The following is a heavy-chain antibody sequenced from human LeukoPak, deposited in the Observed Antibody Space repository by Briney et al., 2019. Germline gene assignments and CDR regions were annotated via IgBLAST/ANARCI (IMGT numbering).Heavy chain of an antibody. Sequence: GGSLRLSCAASGFTFRSYAMSWVRQAPGKGLEWVSAISSSGGSTYYAESVKGRFTISRDNSKNTLYLQMNSLRAEDTAVYYCANSDTVMLLYYLGYWGQGTLVTVSS. V-gene: IGHV3-23*01. CDR3: ANSDTVMLLYYLGY. J-gene: IGHJ4*02. D-gene: IGHD5-18*01. CDR1: GFTFRSYA. CDR2: ISSSGGST.